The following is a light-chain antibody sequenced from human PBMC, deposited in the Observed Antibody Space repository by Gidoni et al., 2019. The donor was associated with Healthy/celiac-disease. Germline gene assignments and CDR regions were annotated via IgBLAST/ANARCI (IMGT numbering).Light chain of an antibody. CDR3: QKYNSAPLT. Sequence: DIQKTQSPSSLSASVGDRVTITCRASQGMSHYLAWYQQKPGTVPKLLIYAVSTSQSGFTSRYSGSGSGTYFTLNMSSAEPEYGATYCSQKYNSAPLTFGGGTKVEIK. V-gene: IGKV1-27*01. CDR1: QGMSHY. J-gene: IGKJ4*01. CDR2: AVS.